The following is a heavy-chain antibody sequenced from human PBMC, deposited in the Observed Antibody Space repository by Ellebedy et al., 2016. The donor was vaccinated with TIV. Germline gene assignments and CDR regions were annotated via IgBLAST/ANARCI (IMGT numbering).Heavy chain of an antibody. J-gene: IGHJ5*02. V-gene: IGHV1-46*01. Sequence: ASVKVSXKASRYTFTSYYMHWVRQAPGQGLEWMGIINPSGGSTSYAQKFQGRVTMTRDTSTSTVYMELSSLRSEDTAVYYCAGEQQLAQWVQGRFDPWGQGTLVTVSS. CDR1: RYTFTSYY. CDR3: AGEQQLAQWVQGRFDP. D-gene: IGHD6-13*01. CDR2: INPSGGST.